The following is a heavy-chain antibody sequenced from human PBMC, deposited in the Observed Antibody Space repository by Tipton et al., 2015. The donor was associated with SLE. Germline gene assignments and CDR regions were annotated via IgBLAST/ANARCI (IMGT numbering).Heavy chain of an antibody. J-gene: IGHJ6*03. CDR2: IYYSGST. CDR1: GGSISSHY. Sequence: LRLSCTVSGGSISSHYWSWIRQPPGKGLEWIGYIYYSGSTNYNPSLKSRVTISVDTSKNQFSLKLSSVTAADTAVYYCARSTSEGYYYYYMDVWGKGTTVTVSS. CDR3: ARSTSEGYYYYYMDV. V-gene: IGHV4-59*11.